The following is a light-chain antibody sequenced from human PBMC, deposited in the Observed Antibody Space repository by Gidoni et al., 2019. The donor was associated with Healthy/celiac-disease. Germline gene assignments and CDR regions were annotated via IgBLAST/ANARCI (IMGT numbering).Light chain of an antibody. CDR3: QQRSNWPRT. V-gene: IGKV3-11*01. Sequence: EIVLTQSPATLSLSPGERATLSCRASQSVSSYLHWYQQKPGQAPRLLIYDASNRATGIPARFSGSGSGTDFTLTISSLEPEDFAVYYCQQRSNWPRTFGQGTKVEIK. CDR1: QSVSSY. J-gene: IGKJ1*01. CDR2: DAS.